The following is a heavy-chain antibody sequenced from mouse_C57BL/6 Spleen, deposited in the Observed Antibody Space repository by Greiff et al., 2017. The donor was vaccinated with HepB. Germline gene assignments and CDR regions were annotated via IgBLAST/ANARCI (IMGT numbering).Heavy chain of an antibody. CDR1: GYTFTSYW. Sequence: VQLQQSGTVLARPGASVKMSCKTSGYTFTSYWMHWVKQRPGQGLEWIGAIYPGNSDTSYNQKFKGKAKLTAVTSASTAYMELSSLTNEDSAVYYCTRESYEYDKDYFDYWGQGTTLTVSS. D-gene: IGHD2-4*01. V-gene: IGHV1-5*01. J-gene: IGHJ2*01. CDR2: IYPGNSDT. CDR3: TRESYEYDKDYFDY.